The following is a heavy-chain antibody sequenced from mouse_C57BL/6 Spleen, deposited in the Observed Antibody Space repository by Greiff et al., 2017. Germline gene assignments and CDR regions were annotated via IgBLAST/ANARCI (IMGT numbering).Heavy chain of an antibody. Sequence: EVQVVESGGGLVQPGGSMKLSCVASGFTFSNYWMNWVRQSPEKGLEWVAQIRLKSDNYATHYAESVKGRFTISRDDSKSSVYLQMNNLRAEDTGIYYCTGSLLMIREYFDYWGQGTTLTVSS. CDR2: IRLKSDNYAT. D-gene: IGHD2-4*01. CDR1: GFTFSNYW. V-gene: IGHV6-3*01. CDR3: TGSLLMIREYFDY. J-gene: IGHJ2*01.